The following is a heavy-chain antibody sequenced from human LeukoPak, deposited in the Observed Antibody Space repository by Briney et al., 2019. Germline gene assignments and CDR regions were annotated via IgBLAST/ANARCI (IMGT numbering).Heavy chain of an antibody. CDR1: GFTLSSYG. Sequence: GGSLRLSCAASGFTLSSYGMSWVRQAPGKGLEWVSAISGSGGSTYYADSVKGRFTISRDNSKNTLYLQMNSLRAEDTAVYYCAKDRYSGSYLPDYWGQGTLVTVSS. CDR3: AKDRYSGSYLPDY. V-gene: IGHV3-23*01. D-gene: IGHD1-26*01. J-gene: IGHJ4*02. CDR2: ISGSGGST.